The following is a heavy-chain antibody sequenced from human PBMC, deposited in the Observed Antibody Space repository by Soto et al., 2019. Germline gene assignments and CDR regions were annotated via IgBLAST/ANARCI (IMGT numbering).Heavy chain of an antibody. D-gene: IGHD3-22*01. CDR2: IYHSGST. V-gene: IGHV4-30-2*01. J-gene: IGHJ4*02. CDR1: GGTISSGGYS. Sequence: SETLSLTCAVSGGTISSGGYSWSWIRQPPGKGLEWIGYIYHSGSTYYNPSLKSRVTISVDRSKNQFSLKLSSVTAADTAVYYCARAVGGYLFDYWGQGTLVTVSS. CDR3: ARAVGGYLFDY.